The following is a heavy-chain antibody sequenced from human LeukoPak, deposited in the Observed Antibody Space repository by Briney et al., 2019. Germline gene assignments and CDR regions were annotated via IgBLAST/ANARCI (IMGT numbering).Heavy chain of an antibody. D-gene: IGHD1-26*01. J-gene: IGHJ4*02. CDR1: GFTFSSYA. V-gene: IGHV3-23*01. CDR2: ISGSGGST. Sequence: GGSLRLSCAASGFTFSSYAMSWVRQAPGKGLEWVSAISGSGGSTYYADSVKDRFTISRDNAKNSLYLQMNSLRAEDTAVYYCARDKQVGATYFDYWGQGTLVTVSS. CDR3: ARDKQVGATYFDY.